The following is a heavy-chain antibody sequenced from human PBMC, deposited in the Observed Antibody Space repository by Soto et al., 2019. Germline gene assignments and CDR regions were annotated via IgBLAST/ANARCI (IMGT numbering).Heavy chain of an antibody. D-gene: IGHD3-10*01. Sequence: QVQLVESGGGVVQPGRSLRLSCAASGFTFSSYAMHWVRQAPGKGLEWVAVISYDGSNKYYADSVKGRFTISRDNSKNTLYLQMNSLRAEDTAVYYCARDLGSAVRGVYDYWGQGTLVTVSS. V-gene: IGHV3-30-3*01. CDR1: GFTFSSYA. J-gene: IGHJ4*02. CDR2: ISYDGSNK. CDR3: ARDLGSAVRGVYDY.